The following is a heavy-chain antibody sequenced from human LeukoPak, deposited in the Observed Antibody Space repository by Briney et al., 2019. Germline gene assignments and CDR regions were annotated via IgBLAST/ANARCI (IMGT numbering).Heavy chain of an antibody. Sequence: SETLSLTCAVYGGSFSGYYWSWIRQPPEKGLEWIGEINHSGSTNYNPSLKSRVTISVDTSKNQFSLKLSSVTAADTAVYYCARPDTAMAIFDYWGQGTLVTVSS. J-gene: IGHJ4*02. CDR2: INHSGST. V-gene: IGHV4-34*01. CDR3: ARPDTAMAIFDY. D-gene: IGHD5-18*01. CDR1: GGSFSGYY.